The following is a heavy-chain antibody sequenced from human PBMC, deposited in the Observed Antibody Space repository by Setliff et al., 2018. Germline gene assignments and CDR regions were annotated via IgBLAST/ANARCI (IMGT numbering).Heavy chain of an antibody. J-gene: IGHJ5*02. CDR1: GGSITDENSW. Sequence: SETLSLTCTVSGGSITDENSWWAWIRQPAGKRPEWLGLIYIRGGTDYNPSLKSRVTISLDTTRNQFSLNLTSVTAADTAVYYCAVDHVTNIAESGYGYTRIDPWGQGIPVTVSS. CDR2: IYIRGGT. CDR3: AVDHVTNIAESGYGYTRIDP. D-gene: IGHD6-19*01. V-gene: IGHV4-61*02.